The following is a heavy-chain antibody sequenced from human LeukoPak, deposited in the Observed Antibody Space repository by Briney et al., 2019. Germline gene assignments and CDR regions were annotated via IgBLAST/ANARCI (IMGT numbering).Heavy chain of an antibody. CDR3: AGSIAARLDY. D-gene: IGHD6-6*01. J-gene: IGHJ4*02. CDR1: GGPFRDYY. CDR2: INHSGST. Sequence: MPSETLSLTCAVYGGPFRDYYWSWIRQPPGKGTEWIGEINHSGSTNYNPSLKSRVTISVDTSKNQFSLKLSSVTAADTAVYYCAGSIAARLDYWGQGILVTVSS. V-gene: IGHV4-34*01.